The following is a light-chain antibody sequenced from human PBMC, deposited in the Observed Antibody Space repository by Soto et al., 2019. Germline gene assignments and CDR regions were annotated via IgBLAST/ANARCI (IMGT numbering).Light chain of an antibody. J-gene: IGKJ2*01. CDR3: QQRNRWPYT. Sequence: EIVLTQSPATLSLSPGERATLSCRADQSVSSDLAWYQQKPGQGPRLLIYGASIRATGIPARFSGSGSGTDFTLTITCLEAEDFAGYYCQQRNRWPYTFGLGTKLEIK. V-gene: IGKV3-11*01. CDR2: GAS. CDR1: QSVSSD.